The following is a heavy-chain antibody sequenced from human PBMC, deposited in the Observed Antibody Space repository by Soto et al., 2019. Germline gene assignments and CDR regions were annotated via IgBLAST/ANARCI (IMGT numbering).Heavy chain of an antibody. CDR2: ISHEGVTK. CDR3: ARLPYYDFWSGYAPSYYYGMDV. Sequence: GGSLRLSCIASGFTFESYGMHWVRQAPGKGLEWVAVISHEGVTKNYADSVKGRFTVSRDNSKDTLYLQLNSLRREDTAVYYCARLPYYDFWSGYAPSYYYGMDVWGQGTTVTVSS. D-gene: IGHD3-3*01. CDR1: GFTFESYG. V-gene: IGHV3-30*03. J-gene: IGHJ6*02.